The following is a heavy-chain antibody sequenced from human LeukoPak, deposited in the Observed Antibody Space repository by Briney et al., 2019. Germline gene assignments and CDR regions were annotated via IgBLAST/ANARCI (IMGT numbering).Heavy chain of an antibody. Sequence: GSSVKVSCKASGGTSSSYAISWVRQAPGQGREWMGGIIPIFGTANYAQKFQGRVTITTDESTSTAYMELSSLRSEDTAVYYCAREGRYQLRVAPFDYWGQGTLVTVSS. V-gene: IGHV1-69*05. D-gene: IGHD2-2*01. CDR2: IIPIFGTA. J-gene: IGHJ4*02. CDR3: AREGRYQLRVAPFDY. CDR1: GGTSSSYA.